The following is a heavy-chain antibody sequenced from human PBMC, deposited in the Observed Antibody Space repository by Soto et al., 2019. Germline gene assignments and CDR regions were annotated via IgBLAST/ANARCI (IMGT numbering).Heavy chain of an antibody. D-gene: IGHD6-13*01. CDR1: GFTFSNYG. CDR3: ASGLVEYSSSWYDY. Sequence: LRLSCSASGFTFSNYGMHWVRQAPGKGLEWVAVITYDETYKYYADSVKGRFTISRDNSKNTLYLQMNSLRAEDTAVYYCASGLVEYSSSWYDYWGQGTLVTVSS. V-gene: IGHV3-30*03. CDR2: ITYDETYK. J-gene: IGHJ4*02.